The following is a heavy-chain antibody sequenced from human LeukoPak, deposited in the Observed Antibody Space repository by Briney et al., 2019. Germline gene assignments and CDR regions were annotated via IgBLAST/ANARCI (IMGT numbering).Heavy chain of an antibody. J-gene: IGHJ4*02. CDR2: IFGSGGSA. CDR3: TRVYGSGSYYSHC. Sequence: GGSLRLSCAASGFTFSSYAMYWVRQAPGKGLEWVSGIFGSGGSAYYADSVKGRFTISRDNSKNTLYLQMNSLRAEDTAVYYCTRVYGSGSYYSHCWGQGTLVTVSS. CDR1: GFTFSSYA. V-gene: IGHV3-23*01. D-gene: IGHD3-10*01.